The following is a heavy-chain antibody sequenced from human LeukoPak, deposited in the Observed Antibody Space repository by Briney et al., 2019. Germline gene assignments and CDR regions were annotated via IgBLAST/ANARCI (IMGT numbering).Heavy chain of an antibody. Sequence: GGSLRLSCSASGFIFSSYAMHWVRQAPGKRLEYVSAISSSGGSTYYADSVKGRFTISRDNSKSTLYLQMNSLRGDDTAVYYCAKDRMKWRVAAASIEYWGRGTLVTVST. D-gene: IGHD2-2*01. J-gene: IGHJ4*02. CDR1: GFIFSSYA. CDR3: AKDRMKWRVAAASIEY. CDR2: ISSSGGST. V-gene: IGHV3-64*04.